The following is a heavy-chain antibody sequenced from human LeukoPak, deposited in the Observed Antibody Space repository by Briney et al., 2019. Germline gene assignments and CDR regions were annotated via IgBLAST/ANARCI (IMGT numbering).Heavy chain of an antibody. J-gene: IGHJ4*02. V-gene: IGHV4-4*07. D-gene: IGHD6-13*01. CDR3: ARDVVAAAGTWDY. Sequence: SETLSLTCTVSGGSINSFYWSWIRQPAGKGLEWIGRIYTSGSTNYNPSHKSRVTMSVDTSKNQFSLKLSSVTAADTAVYYCARDVVAAAGTWDYWGQGTLVTVSS. CDR1: GGSINSFY. CDR2: IYTSGST.